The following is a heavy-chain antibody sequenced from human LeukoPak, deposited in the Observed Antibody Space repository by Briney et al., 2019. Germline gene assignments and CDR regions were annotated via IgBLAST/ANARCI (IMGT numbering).Heavy chain of an antibody. CDR2: IDASGIT. CDR3: ARGDSSGCYFDC. CDR1: GGSISNNY. D-gene: IGHD6-25*01. V-gene: IGHV4-4*07. Sequence: SETLSLTCTVSGGSISNNYWSWIRQAAGEGLEWIGRIDASGITNYNPSLNNRVSMSVDTSNNQFSLKLTSMTASDTAVYYCARGDSSGCYFDCWGQGPLVTVSS. J-gene: IGHJ4*02.